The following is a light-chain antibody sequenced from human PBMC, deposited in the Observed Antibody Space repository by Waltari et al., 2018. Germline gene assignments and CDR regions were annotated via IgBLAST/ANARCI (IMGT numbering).Light chain of an antibody. CDR2: HNN. J-gene: IGLJ7*01. V-gene: IGLV1-40*01. Sequence: QSVLTQPPSVSGAPGQRVTISCTGSSSNIGAGYDVHWYQQLPGTAPTLLIYHNNNRPSGVPDRFSGSKSGTSASLAITGLQAEDEADYYCQSYDGSLGGAVFGGGTQLTVL. CDR1: SSNIGAGYD. CDR3: QSYDGSLGGAV.